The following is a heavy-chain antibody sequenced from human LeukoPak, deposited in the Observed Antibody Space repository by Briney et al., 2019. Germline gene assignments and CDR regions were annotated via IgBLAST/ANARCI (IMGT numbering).Heavy chain of an antibody. CDR1: GSTFSSYA. D-gene: IGHD3-22*01. CDR3: ARDIDYYDSSGSFDY. J-gene: IGHJ4*02. V-gene: IGHV3-30*01. Sequence: GGSLRLSCAASGSTFSSYAMHWVRQAPGKGLEWVAVISYDGSNKYYADSVKGRFTISRDNSKNTLYLQMNSLRAEDTAVYYCARDIDYYDSSGSFDYWGQGTLVTVSS. CDR2: ISYDGSNK.